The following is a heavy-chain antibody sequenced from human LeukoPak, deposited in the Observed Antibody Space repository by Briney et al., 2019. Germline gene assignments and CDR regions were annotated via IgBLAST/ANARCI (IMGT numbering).Heavy chain of an antibody. Sequence: SETLSLTCTVSGGSISYYYWNWIRQPAGKGLEWIGRIYTSGRTYYNPSLKSRVSMSVDTSKNQFSLKLSSVTAADTAVYYCARRRLVISIAVAGMLDYWGQGTLVTVSS. V-gene: IGHV4-4*07. CDR3: ARRRLVISIAVAGMLDY. J-gene: IGHJ4*02. D-gene: IGHD6-19*01. CDR1: GGSISYYY. CDR2: IYTSGRT.